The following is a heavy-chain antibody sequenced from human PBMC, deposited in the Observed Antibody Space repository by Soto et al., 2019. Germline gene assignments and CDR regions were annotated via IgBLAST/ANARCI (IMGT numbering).Heavy chain of an antibody. D-gene: IGHD5-18*01. V-gene: IGHV1-2*02. CDR3: AREAMASSVFGY. CDR1: GYTFTGYF. CDR2: INPNSGGT. J-gene: IGHJ4*02. Sequence: QVQLVQSGAEVKNPGSSAKVSCKASGYTFTGYFIHWVRQAPVQGLEWMGWINPNSGGTKYAQKFQGRVTMTRDTSISTAYMELSRLRSDDTAVYYCAREAMASSVFGYWGQGTLVTVSS.